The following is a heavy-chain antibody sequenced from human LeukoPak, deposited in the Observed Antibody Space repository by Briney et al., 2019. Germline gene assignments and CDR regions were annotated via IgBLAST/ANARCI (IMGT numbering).Heavy chain of an antibody. CDR3: AKGQTGAPSFYYVFYLDG. CDR1: GFTFRGYA. Sequence: GSLKHSSAASGFTFRGYAMAWVRQAPGKGLEWVSTITDSGDVTYYTDSVKGRFTISRDNSKNTLYLQMHSLTAEDTALYFCAKGQTGAPSFYYVFYLDGWGKGSPVIVSS. V-gene: IGHV3-23*01. CDR2: ITDSGDVT. J-gene: IGHJ6*03. D-gene: IGHD2-8*02.